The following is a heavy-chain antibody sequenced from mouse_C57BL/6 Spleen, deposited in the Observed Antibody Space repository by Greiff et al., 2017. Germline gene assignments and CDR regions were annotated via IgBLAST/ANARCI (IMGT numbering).Heavy chain of an antibody. Sequence: QVQLQQPGAELVKPGASVKLSCKASGYTFTSYWMQWVKQRPGQGLEWIGEIDPSDSYTNYNQKFKGKATLTVATSSSTAYMQLSSLTSEDSAVYYCARRDGSRSPHFDYWGQGTTLTVSS. CDR2: IDPSDSYT. CDR1: GYTFTSYW. CDR3: ARRDGSRSPHFDY. V-gene: IGHV1-50*01. D-gene: IGHD1-1*01. J-gene: IGHJ2*01.